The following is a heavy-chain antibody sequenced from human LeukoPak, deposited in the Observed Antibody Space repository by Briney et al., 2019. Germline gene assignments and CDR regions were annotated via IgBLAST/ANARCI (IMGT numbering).Heavy chain of an antibody. J-gene: IGHJ6*02. D-gene: IGHD3-9*01. Sequence: GGSLRLSCVASGFTFSSYWMHWVRQDPRKGLVWVSRINGDGRNINYADSVRGRFTIPRDNAKNTLYLQMNTLRVEDTAVYYCTRDLMDYDVSTGLHHYYMDVWGQGTRVTVSS. V-gene: IGHV3-74*01. CDR2: INGDGRNI. CDR3: TRDLMDYDVSTGLHHYYMDV. CDR1: GFTFSSYW.